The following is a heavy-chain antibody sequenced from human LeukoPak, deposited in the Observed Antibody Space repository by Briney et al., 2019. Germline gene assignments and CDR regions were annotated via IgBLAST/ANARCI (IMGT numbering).Heavy chain of an antibody. CDR1: GGSITTGSYF. CDR2: IYGSGSA. J-gene: IGHJ4*02. Sequence: SETLSLTCSVSGGSITTGSYFWTWIRQPAGKGLEWLGRIYGSGSAIYNPALKSRVTISVDTSNNQFFLKLSSVTAADTAVYYCARHVLLWGSDRGYYFDYWGQGTLVTVSS. CDR3: ARHVLLWGSDRGYYFDY. D-gene: IGHD3-16*01. V-gene: IGHV4-61*02.